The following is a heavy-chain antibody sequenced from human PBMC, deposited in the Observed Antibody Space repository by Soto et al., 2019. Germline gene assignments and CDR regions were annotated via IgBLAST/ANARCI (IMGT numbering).Heavy chain of an antibody. CDR1: GFSLSTSGVG. D-gene: IGHD3-22*01. CDR2: IYWDGDE. V-gene: IGHV2-5*02. J-gene: IGHJ4*02. Sequence: QITLKESGPTLVKPTETLTLTCTFSGFSLSTSGVGVGWIRQPPGKALEWLALIYWDGDERYSPSLKSKLTIXKXTXXNQVVLTMTNMDPVDTATYYCAHRALIGQSVGFDYWGQGTLVTVSS. CDR3: AHRALIGQSVGFDY.